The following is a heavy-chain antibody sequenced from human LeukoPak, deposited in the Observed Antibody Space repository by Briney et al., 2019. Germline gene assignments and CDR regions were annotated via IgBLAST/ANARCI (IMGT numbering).Heavy chain of an antibody. CDR2: IYYSGST. J-gene: IGHJ4*02. V-gene: IGHV4-38-2*02. CDR3: ARQGVTSGY. Sequence: PSETLSLTCTVSGYSISSGSYWGWIRQPPGKGLEWIGSIYYSGSTYYNPSLKSRVTISVDTSKNQFSLKLSSVTAADTAVYYCARQGVTSGYWGQGTLVTVSS. CDR1: GYSISSGSY. D-gene: IGHD2-21*02.